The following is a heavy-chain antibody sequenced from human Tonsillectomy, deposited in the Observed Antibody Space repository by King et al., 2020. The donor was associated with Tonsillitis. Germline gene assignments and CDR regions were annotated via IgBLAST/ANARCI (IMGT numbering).Heavy chain of an antibody. CDR3: ARDAFDHYDILTGYYMGYGMDV. D-gene: IGHD3-9*01. CDR2: ISTSSSYI. Sequence: VQLVESGGGLVKPGGSLRLSCAASGFTFSSYSMNWVRQAPGKGLEWVSSISTSSSYIYYADSVKGRFTISRDNAKNSLYLQMNSLRAEDTAVYYCARDAFDHYDILTGYYMGYGMDVWGQGTPVTVSS. V-gene: IGHV3-21*01. J-gene: IGHJ6*02. CDR1: GFTFSSYS.